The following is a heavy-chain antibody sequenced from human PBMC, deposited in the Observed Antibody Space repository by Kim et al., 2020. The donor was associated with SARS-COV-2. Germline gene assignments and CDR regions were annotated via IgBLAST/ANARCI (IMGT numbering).Heavy chain of an antibody. CDR3: ARGGYAVTTYDY. D-gene: IGHD4-17*01. CDR2: IYYSGST. J-gene: IGHJ4*02. CDR1: GGSISSYY. V-gene: IGHV4-59*01. Sequence: SETLSLTCTVSGGSISSYYWTWIRQPPGKGLEWIGYIYYSGSTNYNPSLNSRVTISVDTSKNQFSLKLSSVTATDTAVYCCARGGYAVTTYDYLGQGALV.